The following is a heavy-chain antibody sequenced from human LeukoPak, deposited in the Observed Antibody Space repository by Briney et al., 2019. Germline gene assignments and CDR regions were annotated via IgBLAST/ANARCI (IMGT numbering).Heavy chain of an antibody. CDR2: IYYSGST. V-gene: IGHV4-31*03. J-gene: IGHJ3*02. CDR3: ARSLALVPKHYDFWSGYYIPDAFDI. D-gene: IGHD3-3*01. Sequence: PSETLSLTCTVSGGSISSGGYYWSWIRQHPGKGLEWIGYIYYSGSTYYNPSLKSRVTISVDTSKNQFSLKLSSVTAADTAVYYCARSLALVPKHYDFWSGYYIPDAFDIWGQGTMVTVSS. CDR1: GGSISSGGYY.